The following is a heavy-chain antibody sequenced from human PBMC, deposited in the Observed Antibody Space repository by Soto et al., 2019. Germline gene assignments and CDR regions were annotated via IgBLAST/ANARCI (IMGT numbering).Heavy chain of an antibody. D-gene: IGHD3-16*01. V-gene: IGHV1-46*03. CDR2: INPSGGST. CDR3: ARSTRIMITFGGKYYFDY. CDR1: GYTFTSYY. J-gene: IGHJ4*02. Sequence: ASVKVSCKASGYTFTSYYMHWVRQAPGQGLEWMGIINPSGGSTSYAQKFQGRVTMTRDTSTSTVYMELSSLRSEDTAVYYCARSTRIMITFGGKYYFDYWGQGTLVTVSS.